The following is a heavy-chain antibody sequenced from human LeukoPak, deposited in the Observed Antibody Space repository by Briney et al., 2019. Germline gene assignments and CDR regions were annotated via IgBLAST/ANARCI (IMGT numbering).Heavy chain of an antibody. CDR1: GYTFTGYY. D-gene: IGHD5-24*01. Sequence: GASVKVSCKASGYTFTGYYMHWVRQAPGQGLEWMGWMNPNTGNTGYAQKLQGRVTMTRNTSISTAYMELSSLRSEDTAVYYCARAEMATIFSKYYYYYYMDVWGKGTTVTVSS. J-gene: IGHJ6*03. CDR2: MNPNTGNT. CDR3: ARAEMATIFSKYYYYYYMDV. V-gene: IGHV1-8*02.